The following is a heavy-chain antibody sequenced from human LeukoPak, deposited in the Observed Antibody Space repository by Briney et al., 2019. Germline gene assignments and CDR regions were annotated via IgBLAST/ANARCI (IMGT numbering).Heavy chain of an antibody. CDR3: ARMSGQAAYDYYMDV. Sequence: GSLRLSCAASGFTFSSYSMYWVRQAPGKGLEWVSYISSSSSTIYYADSVKGRFTISRDNAENSLYLQMNSLRAEDTAVYYCARMSGQAAYDYYMDVWGKGTTVTVSS. V-gene: IGHV3-48*01. D-gene: IGHD6-13*01. CDR2: ISSSSSTI. J-gene: IGHJ6*03. CDR1: GFTFSSYS.